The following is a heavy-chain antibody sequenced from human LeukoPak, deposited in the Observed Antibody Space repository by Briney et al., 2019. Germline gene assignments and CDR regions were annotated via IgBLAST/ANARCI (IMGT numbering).Heavy chain of an antibody. CDR3: APIVVVPAAMPVQFDY. V-gene: IGHV4-39*01. J-gene: IGHJ4*02. CDR2: IYYSGST. CDR1: GGSISGSSYY. D-gene: IGHD2-2*01. Sequence: NPSETLSLTCTVSGGSISGSSYYWGWIRQPPGKGLEWIGSIYYSGSTYYNPSLKSRVTISVDTSKNQFSLKLSSVTAADTAVYYCAPIVVVPAAMPVQFDYWGQGTLVTVSS.